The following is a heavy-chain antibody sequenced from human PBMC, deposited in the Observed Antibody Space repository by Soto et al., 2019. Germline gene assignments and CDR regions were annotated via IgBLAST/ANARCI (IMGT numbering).Heavy chain of an antibody. Sequence: ASVKVSCKASGYTFTSYAMHWVRQAPGQRLEWMGWINAGNGNTKYSQKFQGRVTITADKSTSTAYMELSSLRSEDTAVYYCARPETMVRGVIDEYYGMDVWGQGTTVTVSS. V-gene: IGHV1-3*01. CDR2: INAGNGNT. J-gene: IGHJ6*02. CDR1: GYTFTSYA. CDR3: ARPETMVRGVIDEYYGMDV. D-gene: IGHD3-10*01.